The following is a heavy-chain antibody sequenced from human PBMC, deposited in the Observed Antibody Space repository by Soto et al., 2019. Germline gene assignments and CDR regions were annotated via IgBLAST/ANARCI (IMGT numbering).Heavy chain of an antibody. Sequence: QSLTCTVSGGSISSGGYYWSWIRQHPGKGLEWIGYIYYSGSTYYNPSLKSRVTISVDTSKNQFSLKLSSVTAADTAVYYCARGRFGDYDSDYWGQGTLVTVSS. J-gene: IGHJ4*02. CDR3: ARGRFGDYDSDY. V-gene: IGHV4-31*03. CDR1: GGSISSGGYY. CDR2: IYYSGST. D-gene: IGHD4-17*01.